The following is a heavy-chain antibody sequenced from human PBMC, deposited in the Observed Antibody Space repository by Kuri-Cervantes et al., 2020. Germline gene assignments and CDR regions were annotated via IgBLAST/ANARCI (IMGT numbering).Heavy chain of an antibody. D-gene: IGHD3-10*01. V-gene: IGHV4-34*01. CDR3: ARWENDYYGSGSYYTPGYFDY. J-gene: IGHJ4*02. Sequence: SETQSHTCAVYGGSFSGYYWSWIRQPPGKGLEWIGEINHSGSTNYNPSLKSRVTISVDTSKNQFSLKLSSVTAADTAVYYCARWENDYYGSGSYYTPGYFDYWGQGTLVTVSS. CDR1: GGSFSGYY. CDR2: INHSGST.